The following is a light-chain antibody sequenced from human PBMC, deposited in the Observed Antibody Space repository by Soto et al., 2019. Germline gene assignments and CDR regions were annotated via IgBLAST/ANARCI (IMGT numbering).Light chain of an antibody. CDR3: QLYGSSPPYI. J-gene: IGKJ2*01. V-gene: IGKV3-20*01. CDR1: QSVSSSS. Sequence: IVLPQSPGTVSLSPGERATLSCMASQSVSSSSLAWYQQRPGQAPRLLIFTASSRATGTPDRFSGSGSGTDFTLTISRLEPEDFAVYYCQLYGSSPPYIFGPGTKVDIK. CDR2: TAS.